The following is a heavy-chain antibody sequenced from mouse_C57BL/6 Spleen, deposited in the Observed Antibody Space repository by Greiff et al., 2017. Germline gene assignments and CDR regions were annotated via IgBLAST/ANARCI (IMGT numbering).Heavy chain of an antibody. CDR1: GYTFTSYW. CDR3: ARPDSSGYVRFAY. D-gene: IGHD3-2*02. CDR2: IDPNSGGT. V-gene: IGHV1-72*01. Sequence: VQLQQPGAELVKPGASVKLSCKASGYTFTSYWMHWVQQRPGRGLEWIGRIDPNSGGTKYHEKFKSKATLTVDKPSSTAYMQLSSLTSEDSAVYYCARPDSSGYVRFAYWGQGTLVTVSA. J-gene: IGHJ3*01.